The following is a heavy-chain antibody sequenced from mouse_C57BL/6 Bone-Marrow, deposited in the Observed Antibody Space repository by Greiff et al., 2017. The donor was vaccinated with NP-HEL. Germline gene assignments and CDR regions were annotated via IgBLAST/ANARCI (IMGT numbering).Heavy chain of an antibody. CDR3: ARRYYGSSYLYAMDY. CDR2: ISNGGGST. Sequence: EVKVVESGGGLVQPGGSLKLSCAASGFTFSDYYMYWVRQTPEKRLEWVAYISNGGGSTYYPDTVKGRFTISRDNAKNTLYLQMSRLKSEDTAMYYCARRYYGSSYLYAMDYWGQGTSVTVSS. CDR1: GFTFSDYY. D-gene: IGHD1-1*01. V-gene: IGHV5-12*01. J-gene: IGHJ4*01.